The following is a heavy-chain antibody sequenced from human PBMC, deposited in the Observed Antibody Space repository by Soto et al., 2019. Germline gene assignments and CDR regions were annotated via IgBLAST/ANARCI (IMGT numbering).Heavy chain of an antibody. CDR2: IYYSGST. Sequence: SETLSLTCTVSADSISNYYWIWIRQPPGKGLEWIGYIYYSGSTHYNPSLKSRVTISVDTSKNQFSLKLSSVTAADTAVYYCARHLWVGSSWYLGALDIWGQGTMVTVSS. J-gene: IGHJ3*02. D-gene: IGHD6-13*01. CDR3: ARHLWVGSSWYLGALDI. CDR1: ADSISNYY. V-gene: IGHV4-59*08.